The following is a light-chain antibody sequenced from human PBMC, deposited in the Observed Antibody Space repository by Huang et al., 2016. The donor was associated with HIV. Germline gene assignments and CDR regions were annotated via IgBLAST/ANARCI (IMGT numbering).Light chain of an antibody. J-gene: IGKJ4*01. V-gene: IGKV2-29*02. CDR3: MQGIHLSSP. CDR2: DVS. Sequence: NQTPLSLSVTAGQPASISCKSSQSLLPRDGKTYLYWYVQKAGRSPQLLMYDVSNRFSGVSDRFSGSGSGTSFTLKISRVEAEDVGVYYCMQGIHLSSPFGGGTKIEI. CDR1: QSLLPRDGKTY.